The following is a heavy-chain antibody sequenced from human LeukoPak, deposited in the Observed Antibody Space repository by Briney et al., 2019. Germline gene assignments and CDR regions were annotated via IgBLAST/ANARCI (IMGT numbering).Heavy chain of an antibody. CDR1: GGTFSSYA. D-gene: IGHD3-10*01. Sequence: SVKVSCKASGGTFSSYAISWVRQAPGQGLEWMGGIIPIFGTANYAQKFQGRVTITADESTSTAYMELSSLRSEDTAVYYCVRDGEVIIKPAASFPHDAFDIWGQGTMAIVSS. J-gene: IGHJ3*02. CDR3: VRDGEVIIKPAASFPHDAFDI. V-gene: IGHV1-69*13. CDR2: IIPIFGTA.